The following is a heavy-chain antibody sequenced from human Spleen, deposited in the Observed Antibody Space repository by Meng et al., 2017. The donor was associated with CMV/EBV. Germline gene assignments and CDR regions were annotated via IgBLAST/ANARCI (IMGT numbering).Heavy chain of an antibody. J-gene: IGHJ6*02. D-gene: IGHD1-1*01. Sequence: SETLSLTCTVSGGSVSSGSYYWSWIRQPPGKGLEWIGYIYYSGSTNYNPSLKSRVTISVDTSKNQFSLKLSSVTAADTAVYYCAREKTDNYYYYYGMDVWGQGTTVTVSS. V-gene: IGHV4-61*01. CDR1: GGSVSSGSYY. CDR2: IYYSGST. CDR3: AREKTDNYYYYYGMDV.